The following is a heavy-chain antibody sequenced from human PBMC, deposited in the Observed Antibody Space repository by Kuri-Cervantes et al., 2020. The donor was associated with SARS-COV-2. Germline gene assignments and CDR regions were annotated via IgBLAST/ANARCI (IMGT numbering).Heavy chain of an antibody. CDR3: AREFELLRDFDL. CDR1: GFTFSTYT. Sequence: GGFLRLSCAASGFTFSTYTMHWVRQAPGKGLEWVAVTTDDGTNKYYADSVKGRFTISRDNSKNTLYLQMNSLRTEDTAVYYCAREFELLRDFDLWGRGTLVTVSS. J-gene: IGHJ2*01. CDR2: TTDDGTNK. V-gene: IGHV3-30-3*01. D-gene: IGHD1-7*01.